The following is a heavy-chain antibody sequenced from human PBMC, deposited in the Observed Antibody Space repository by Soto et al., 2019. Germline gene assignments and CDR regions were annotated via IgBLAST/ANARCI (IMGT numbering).Heavy chain of an antibody. CDR1: GGSVSSGSYY. Sequence: SETLSLTCTVSGGSVSSGSYYWSWIRQPPGKGLEWIGYIYYSGSTNYNPSLKSRVTISVDTSKNQFSRKLSSVTAADTAVYYCAREAGGGSSTSCSKWDYYYYYGMDVWGQGTTVT. CDR3: AREAGGGSSTSCSKWDYYYYYGMDV. J-gene: IGHJ6*02. V-gene: IGHV4-61*01. CDR2: IYYSGST. D-gene: IGHD2-2*01.